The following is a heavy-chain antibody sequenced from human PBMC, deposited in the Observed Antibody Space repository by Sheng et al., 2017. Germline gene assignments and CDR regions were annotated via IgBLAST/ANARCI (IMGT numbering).Heavy chain of an antibody. D-gene: IGHD3-22*01. CDR2: ISAYNGNT. CDR3: ARVIHYFDTSGPPDY. V-gene: IGHV1-18*01. J-gene: IGHJ4*02. CDR1: GYTFTSYV. Sequence: QVQLVQSGAEVKKPGASVKVSCKASGYTFTSYVISWVRQAPGQGLEWMGWISAYNGNTTYAQKLQGRVTMTTDTSTSTAYMELRSLRSDDSAVYYCARVIHYFDTSGPPDYWGQGTLVTVSS.